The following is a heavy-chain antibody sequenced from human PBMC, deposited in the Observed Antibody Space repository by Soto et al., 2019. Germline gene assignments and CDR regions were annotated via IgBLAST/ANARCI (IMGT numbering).Heavy chain of an antibody. CDR3: ARDQGRITMIVVVTPFVYFDL. CDR2: ISSSSSTI. Sequence: GGSLRLSCAASGFTFSSYSMNWVRQAPGKGLEWVSYISSSSSTIYYADSVKGRFTISRDNAKNSLYLQMNSLRDEDTAVYYCARDQGRITMIVVVTPFVYFDLWGRGTLVTVSS. V-gene: IGHV3-48*02. CDR1: GFTFSSYS. D-gene: IGHD3-22*01. J-gene: IGHJ2*01.